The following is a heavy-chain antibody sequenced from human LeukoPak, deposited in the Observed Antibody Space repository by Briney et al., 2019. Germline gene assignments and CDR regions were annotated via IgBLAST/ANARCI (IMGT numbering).Heavy chain of an antibody. J-gene: IGHJ3*02. Sequence: PGGSLRLSCAASGFSFSTYAIHCVRQAPGKGLEYVSAISTDGSRTYYGNSVKGRFTVSRDNSKNTVYLQMDSLRGEDMAAYYCARGVAITWTGSYSSGWNDALDIWGQGTMVTVS. CDR1: GFSFSTYA. CDR2: ISTDGSRT. V-gene: IGHV3-64*01. CDR3: ARGVAITWTGSYSSGWNDALDI. D-gene: IGHD6-19*01.